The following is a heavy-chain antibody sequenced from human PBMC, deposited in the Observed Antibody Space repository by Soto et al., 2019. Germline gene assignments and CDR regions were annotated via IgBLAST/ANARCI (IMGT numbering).Heavy chain of an antibody. V-gene: IGHV3-23*01. CDR1: GFTFSNYV. Sequence: PGGSLRLSCVASGFTFSNYVMGWVRQAPGKGLEWVSAIRGGGDGTYYADSLKGRFTISRDNSKNTLYLQMNSLSAEDSALYYCAKSTWNGPNYFDYWGQGALVTVSS. D-gene: IGHD1-1*01. CDR2: IRGGGDGT. CDR3: AKSTWNGPNYFDY. J-gene: IGHJ4*02.